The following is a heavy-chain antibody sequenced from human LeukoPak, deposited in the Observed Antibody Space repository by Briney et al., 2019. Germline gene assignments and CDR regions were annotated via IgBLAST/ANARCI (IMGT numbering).Heavy chain of an antibody. CDR1: GFTFRNYA. D-gene: IGHD3-10*01. CDR2: ISESGGNT. CDR3: AKDEPGTYSPSDY. Sequence: GGSLRLSCAASGFTFRNYAMTWVRQAPGKGLEWVSVISESGGNTKYADSVKGRFTISRDNSKSTLYLQMNSLRAEDTAVYYCAKDEPGTYSPSDYWGQGTLVTVSS. V-gene: IGHV3-23*01. J-gene: IGHJ4*02.